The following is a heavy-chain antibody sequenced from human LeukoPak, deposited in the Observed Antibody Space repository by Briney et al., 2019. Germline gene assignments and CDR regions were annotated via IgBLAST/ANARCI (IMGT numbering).Heavy chain of an antibody. CDR3: ARDSSTTVTTFLQNYGMDV. D-gene: IGHD4-17*01. Sequence: GSLRLSCAASGFTFSSYAMSWVRQPPGKGLEWIGEIYHSGSTNYNPSLKSRVTISVDKSKNQFSLKLSSVTAADTAVYYCARDSSTTVTTFLQNYGMDVWGQGTTVTVSS. CDR2: IYHSGST. CDR1: GFTFSSYAM. V-gene: IGHV4-4*02. J-gene: IGHJ6*02.